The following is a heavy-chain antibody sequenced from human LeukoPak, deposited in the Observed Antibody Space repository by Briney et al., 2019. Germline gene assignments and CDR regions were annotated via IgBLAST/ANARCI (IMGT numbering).Heavy chain of an antibody. J-gene: IGHJ4*02. CDR3: ARSLAPGYSSSWYGNYFDY. D-gene: IGHD6-13*01. CDR2: ISSSSSYI. CDR1: GFTFSSYS. V-gene: IGHV3-21*01. Sequence: GGSLRLSCAASGFTFSSYSMNWVRQAPGKGLEWVSSISSSSSYIYYADSVKGRFTISRDNAKNSLYLQMNSLRAEDTAVYYCARSLAPGYSSSWYGNYFDYWGQGTLVTVPS.